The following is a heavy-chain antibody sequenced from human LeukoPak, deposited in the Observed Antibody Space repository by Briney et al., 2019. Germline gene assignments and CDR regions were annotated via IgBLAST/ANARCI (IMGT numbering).Heavy chain of an antibody. V-gene: IGHV3-74*01. CDR1: GFTFSDYW. CDR3: AKDRGSGSRPNAFDI. J-gene: IGHJ3*02. CDR2: IKSDGSST. Sequence: GGSLRLSCAASGFTFSDYWMHWVRQAPGKGLVWVSRIKSDGSSTSYADSVKGRFTITRDSAKNTLYLQMNSLRAEDTAVYYCAKDRGSGSRPNAFDIWGQGTMVTVSS. D-gene: IGHD1-26*01.